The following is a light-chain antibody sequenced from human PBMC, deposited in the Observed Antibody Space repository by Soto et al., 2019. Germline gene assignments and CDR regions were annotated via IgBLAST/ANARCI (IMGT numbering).Light chain of an antibody. V-gene: IGKV3-20*01. J-gene: IGKJ4*01. Sequence: EVVLTQSPGTLSLSPGERATLSCRASQSVSSSFLAWYQQKPGQAPRLLIHAASTGATGIPARFRGSGSGTDFTLTISSLEPEDSAVYYCQQFSSYPLTFGGGTKVDIK. CDR3: QQFSSYPLT. CDR2: AAS. CDR1: QSVSSSF.